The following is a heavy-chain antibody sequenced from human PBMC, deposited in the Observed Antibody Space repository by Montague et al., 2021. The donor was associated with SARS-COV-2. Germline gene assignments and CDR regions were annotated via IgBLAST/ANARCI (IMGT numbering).Heavy chain of an antibody. J-gene: IGHJ6*03. V-gene: IGHV4-34*01. CDR3: ARGLSGSYSGGWVPVALFDFYHYMDV. CDR2: SNHSGGT. Sequence: SETLSLTSAVYGGSFSGYYWSWIRRPPGKGLEWIGESNHSGGTNYNPYLKGRVTISVDTSKNQFSLKLTSVTAAGTAVYYCARGLSGSYSGGWVPVALFDFYHYMDVWAKGTTVTVSS. CDR1: GGSFSGYY. D-gene: IGHD6-25*01.